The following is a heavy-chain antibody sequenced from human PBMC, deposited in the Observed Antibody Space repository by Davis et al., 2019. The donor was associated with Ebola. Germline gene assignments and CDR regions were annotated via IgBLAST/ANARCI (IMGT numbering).Heavy chain of an antibody. Sequence: AASVKVSCKASGYTFTSYAMHWVRQAPGQRLEWMGWINAGNGNTKYSQKFQGRVTITRDTSASTAYMELSSLRSEDTAVYYCATVEIVATTQRRYYYYGMDVWGQGTTVTVSS. V-gene: IGHV1-3*01. CDR2: INAGNGNT. CDR3: ATVEIVATTQRRYYYYGMDV. D-gene: IGHD5-12*01. J-gene: IGHJ6*02. CDR1: GYTFTSYA.